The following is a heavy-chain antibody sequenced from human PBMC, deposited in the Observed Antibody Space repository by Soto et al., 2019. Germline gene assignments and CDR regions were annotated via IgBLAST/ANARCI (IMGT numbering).Heavy chain of an antibody. V-gene: IGHV3-30*04. Sequence: QVQLVESGGGMVQPGTSLQLSCTASGFTFNSLSLHWVRQGPDKGLEWVAVISFDGRVTYYADFVKGRFTVSRDNSKNTIYLQVNSLRAEDTAVYYCAREPYGDSQYFDYWGQGPLVTVSS. J-gene: IGHJ4*02. D-gene: IGHD2-21*02. CDR3: AREPYGDSQYFDY. CDR1: GFTFNSLS. CDR2: ISFDGRVT.